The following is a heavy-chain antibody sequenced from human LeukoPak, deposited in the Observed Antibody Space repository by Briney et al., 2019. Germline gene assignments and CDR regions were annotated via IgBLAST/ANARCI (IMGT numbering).Heavy chain of an antibody. J-gene: IGHJ4*02. CDR2: ISWNSGSI. CDR3: AKAPTYYYDSSGYSFDY. Sequence: GRSLRLYCAASGFTFYDYAMHWVRHAPGKGLEWVSGISWNSGSIGYADSVKGRFTISRDNAKNSLYLQMNSLRAEDTALYYCAKAPTYYYDSSGYSFDYWGQGTLVTVSS. V-gene: IGHV3-9*01. CDR1: GFTFYDYA. D-gene: IGHD3-22*01.